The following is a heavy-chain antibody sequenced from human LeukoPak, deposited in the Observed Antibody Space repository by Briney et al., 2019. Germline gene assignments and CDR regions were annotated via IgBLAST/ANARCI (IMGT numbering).Heavy chain of an antibody. Sequence: SETLSLTCPVSGGSMSSSSYYWGWIRQPPGKGLEWIGNIYHSGTTFYNPSLKSRITISVDTSKNQFSLKLSSVTAADTAIYYCARRFSGSNFDYWGQGTLVTVSS. V-gene: IGHV4-39*01. J-gene: IGHJ4*02. CDR3: ARRFSGSNFDY. CDR1: GGSMSSSSYY. D-gene: IGHD1-26*01. CDR2: IYHSGTT.